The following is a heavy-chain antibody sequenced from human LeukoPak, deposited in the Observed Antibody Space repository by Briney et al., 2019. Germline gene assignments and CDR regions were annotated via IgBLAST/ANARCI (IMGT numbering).Heavy chain of an antibody. CDR3: ARDLNYDYVWGSYNLFDY. Sequence: PGRPLRLSCAASGLTFSAYGMHWVRQAPGKGLEWVAVIWYDGTNKYYADSVKGRFTISRDNSKNTLYLQMNSLRAEDTAVYYCARDLNYDYVWGSYNLFDYWGQGTLVTVSS. CDR1: GLTFSAYG. D-gene: IGHD3-16*01. J-gene: IGHJ4*02. CDR2: IWYDGTNK. V-gene: IGHV3-33*01.